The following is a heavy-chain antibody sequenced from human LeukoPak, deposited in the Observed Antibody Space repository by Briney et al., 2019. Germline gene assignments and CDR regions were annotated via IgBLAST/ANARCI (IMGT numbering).Heavy chain of an antibody. V-gene: IGHV1-2*04. Sequence: ASVKVSCKASGYTFTGYYMHWVRQAPGQGLEWMGWINPNSGGTNYVQKFQGWVTMTRDTSISTAYMELSRLRSDDTAVYYCAILAVAGTDLGMVDYWGQGTLVTVSS. CDR2: INPNSGGT. CDR3: AILAVAGTDLGMVDY. CDR1: GYTFTGYY. D-gene: IGHD6-19*01. J-gene: IGHJ4*02.